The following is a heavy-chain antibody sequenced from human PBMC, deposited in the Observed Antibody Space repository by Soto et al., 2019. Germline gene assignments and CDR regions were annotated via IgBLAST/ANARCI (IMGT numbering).Heavy chain of an antibody. J-gene: IGHJ6*02. D-gene: IGHD6-13*01. CDR1: GGTFSSYA. V-gene: IGHV3-64D*06. Sequence: PGGPLRQPCSSYGGTFSSYAMHWVRKAPGKGLEYVSAISSNGGSTYYADSVKGRFTISRDNSKNTLYLQMSSLRAEDTAVYYCVRSRRSSWIYYYYYGMDVWGQGTKVTVSS. CDR3: VRSRRSSWIYYYYYGMDV. CDR2: ISSNGGST.